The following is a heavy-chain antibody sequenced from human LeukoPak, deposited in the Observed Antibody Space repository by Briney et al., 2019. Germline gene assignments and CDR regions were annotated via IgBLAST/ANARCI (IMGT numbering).Heavy chain of an antibody. CDR1: GYTFTSNY. CDR2: IYPRDGST. J-gene: IGHJ4*02. Sequence: ASVTVSCKASGYTFTSNYIHWVRQAPGQGLEWMGMIYPRDGSTSYAQKFQGRVTVTRDTSTSTVHRELSGLRSEDTAVYYCARDQEGFDYWGQGTLVTVSS. V-gene: IGHV1-46*01. CDR3: ARDQEGFDY.